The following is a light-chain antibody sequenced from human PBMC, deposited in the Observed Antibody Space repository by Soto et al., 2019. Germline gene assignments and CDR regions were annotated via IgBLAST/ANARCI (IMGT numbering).Light chain of an antibody. CDR2: DAS. Sequence: EIVMTQSPVTLSVSPGERATLSCRASQSVSSYLAWYQQKPGQAPRLLIYDASNRATGIQARFSGGGSGTDFTLTIRSLEPEDFAVYYCQQRSNWPITFGQGTRLEIK. CDR3: QQRSNWPIT. J-gene: IGKJ5*01. CDR1: QSVSSY. V-gene: IGKV3-11*01.